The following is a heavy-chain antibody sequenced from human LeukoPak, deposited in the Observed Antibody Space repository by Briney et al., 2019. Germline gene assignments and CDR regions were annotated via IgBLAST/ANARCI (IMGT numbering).Heavy chain of an antibody. Sequence: GGSLRLSCAASGFTFSSYWMHWVRHAPGKALVWVSRINSDGGTTNYADYVKGRFTISRDNAKNTLYLQMNSLRAEDTAVYYCARRSSGSPPYYFDYWGQGTLVTVSS. D-gene: IGHD1-26*01. J-gene: IGHJ4*02. CDR3: ARRSSGSPPYYFDY. CDR1: GFTFSSYW. CDR2: INSDGGTT. V-gene: IGHV3-74*01.